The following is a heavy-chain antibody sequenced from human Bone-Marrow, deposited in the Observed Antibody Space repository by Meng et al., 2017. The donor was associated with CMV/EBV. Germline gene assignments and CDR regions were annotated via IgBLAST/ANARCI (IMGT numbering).Heavy chain of an antibody. Sequence: ASVKVSCKASGYTFTAYYMHWVRQAPGQGLEWMGWNNPNSGDTKYVQKFQGRVTMTRDTSISTAYMELSRLTSDDKAVYYCALGRRAIGGSYYGLAWFDPWGQGTLVTVSS. J-gene: IGHJ5*02. V-gene: IGHV1-2*02. CDR1: GYTFTAYY. CDR3: ALGRRAIGGSYYGLAWFDP. D-gene: IGHD1-26*01. CDR2: NNPNSGDT.